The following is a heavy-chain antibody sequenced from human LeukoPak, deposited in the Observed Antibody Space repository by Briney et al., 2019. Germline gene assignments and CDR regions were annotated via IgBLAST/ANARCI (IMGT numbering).Heavy chain of an antibody. CDR1: GFIFRSYT. Sequence: GGSLRLSCAVSGFIFRSYTMNWVRQAPGKGLEWVPSISSSSSYIYYADSVKGRFTISRDNAKNSLYLQMNSLRAEDTAVYYCASTITGTTRAAFDYWGQGTLVTVSS. D-gene: IGHD1-20*01. CDR3: ASTITGTTRAAFDY. CDR2: ISSSSSYI. V-gene: IGHV3-21*01. J-gene: IGHJ4*02.